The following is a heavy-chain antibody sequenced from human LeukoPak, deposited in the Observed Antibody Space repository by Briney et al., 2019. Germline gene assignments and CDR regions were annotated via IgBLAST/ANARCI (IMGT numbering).Heavy chain of an antibody. CDR1: GGSITSYY. J-gene: IGHJ4*02. CDR2: IYTSGST. Sequence: PSETLSLTCTVSGGSITSYYWSWIRQPAGKGLEWIGRIYTSGSTSSNPSLKSRVTMSVDASKNQLSLKVSSVTAADTAVYYCARSGGSGTYYDGTFDYWGQGTLVTVSS. V-gene: IGHV4-4*07. D-gene: IGHD1-26*01. CDR3: ARSGGSGTYYDGTFDY.